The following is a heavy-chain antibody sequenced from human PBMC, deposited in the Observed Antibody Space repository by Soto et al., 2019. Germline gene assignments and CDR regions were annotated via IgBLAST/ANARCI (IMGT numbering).Heavy chain of an antibody. Sequence: PSETLSLTCTVSGGSISSYYWSWIRQPPGKGLEWIGYIYYSGSTNYNPSLKSRVTISVDTSKNQFSLKLSSVTAADTAVYYCASLLHYYDSSGYQLGFDYWGQGTLVTVSS. D-gene: IGHD3-22*01. CDR1: GGSISSYY. CDR3: ASLLHYYDSSGYQLGFDY. J-gene: IGHJ4*02. V-gene: IGHV4-59*08. CDR2: IYYSGST.